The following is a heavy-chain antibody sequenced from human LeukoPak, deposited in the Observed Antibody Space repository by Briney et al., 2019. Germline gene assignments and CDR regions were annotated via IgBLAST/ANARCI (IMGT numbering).Heavy chain of an antibody. CDR2: INPSGGST. CDR3: AREHIRYFDY. J-gene: IGHJ4*02. Sequence: ASVKVSCKASGYTFTSYYMHWVRQAPGQGREWMGMINPSGGSTRYAQKFQGRGTMTRDTATSTVYMELSSLRSEDTAVYYCAREHIRYFDYWGQGTLVTVSS. V-gene: IGHV1-46*01. CDR1: GYTFTSYY.